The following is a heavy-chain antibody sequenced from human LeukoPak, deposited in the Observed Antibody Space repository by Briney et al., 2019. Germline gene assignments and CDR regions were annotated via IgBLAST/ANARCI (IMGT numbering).Heavy chain of an antibody. CDR1: GGSISSGSYY. CDR2: IYTSGST. CDR3: ARANYYDSSGYSRGAFDI. Sequence: SQTLSLTCTVSGGSISSGSYYWRWIRQPAGKGLEWIGRIYTSGSTNYNPSLKSRVTISVDTSKNQFSLKVNSVTAADTAVYYCARANYYDSSGYSRGAFDIWGQGTMVTVSS. D-gene: IGHD3-22*01. J-gene: IGHJ3*02. V-gene: IGHV4-61*02.